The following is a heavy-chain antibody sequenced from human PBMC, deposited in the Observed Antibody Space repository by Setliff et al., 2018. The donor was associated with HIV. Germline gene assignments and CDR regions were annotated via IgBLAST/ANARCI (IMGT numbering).Heavy chain of an antibody. J-gene: IGHJ2*01. CDR1: GASISNHY. CDR2: VFHRGNN. V-gene: IGHV4-59*08. D-gene: IGHD2-21*02. Sequence: TLSLTCGVSGASISNHYWSWVRQTPGKRLEWLGSVFHRGNNYNNPSLKSRVTLSVDTSKNQFSLKLSSVTAADTAVYYCARHDGTNCGGDCYLLGYFDLWGRGTLVTVSS. CDR3: ARHDGTNCGGDCYLLGYFDL.